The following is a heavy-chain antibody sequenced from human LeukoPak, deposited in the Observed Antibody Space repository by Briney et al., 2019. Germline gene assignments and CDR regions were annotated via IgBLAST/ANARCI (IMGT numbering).Heavy chain of an antibody. Sequence: GGSLRLSCAASGFTFSSYSMNWVRQAPGKGLEWVSSISSSSSYIYYADSVKGRFTISRDNAKNSLYLQMNSLRAEDTAVYYCAKDRCSNGIGCYYYYMEVWGKGTTVTISS. J-gene: IGHJ6*03. D-gene: IGHD2-8*01. CDR1: GFTFSSYS. CDR2: ISSSSSYI. V-gene: IGHV3-21*01. CDR3: AKDRCSNGIGCYYYYMEV.